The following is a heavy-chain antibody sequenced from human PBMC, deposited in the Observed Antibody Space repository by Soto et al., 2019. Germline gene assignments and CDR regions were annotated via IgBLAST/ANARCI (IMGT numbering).Heavy chain of an antibody. CDR1: GFNFTNYA. V-gene: IGHV3-23*01. CDR3: AREVGARSGWLDP. CDR2: ISASGGLK. D-gene: IGHD1-26*01. Sequence: EVQLSESGGDLRQPGGSLRLSCAASGFNFTNYAMEWDRQTPGKGLEWVSGISASGGLKYYADSVRGRFTVSRDNSKKILYLQMDNLRDEDTALYYCAREVGARSGWLDPWGQGTQVTVSS. J-gene: IGHJ5*02.